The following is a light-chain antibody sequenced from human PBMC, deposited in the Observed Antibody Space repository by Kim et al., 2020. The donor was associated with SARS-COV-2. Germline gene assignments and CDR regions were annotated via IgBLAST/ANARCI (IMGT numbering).Light chain of an antibody. CDR3: LLDYNTVWA. Sequence: AIQMTQSPSSLSASVGDRVTITCRASQDIGTELGWYQQKPGKAPKLLIYAASTLQTGVPSRFSGSGAGTDFTLTISSLQPEDFAIYFCLLDYNTVWAFGQGTKVDIK. CDR2: AAS. J-gene: IGKJ1*01. CDR1: QDIGTE. V-gene: IGKV1-6*01.